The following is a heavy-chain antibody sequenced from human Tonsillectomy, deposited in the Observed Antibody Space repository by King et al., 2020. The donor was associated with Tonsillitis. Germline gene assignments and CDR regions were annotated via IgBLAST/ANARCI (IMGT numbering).Heavy chain of an antibody. V-gene: IGHV3-21*01. J-gene: IGHJ6*02. CDR1: GFTFSSYS. Sequence: VQLVESGGGLVKPGGSLRLSCAASGFTFSSYSMNWVRQAPGKGLEWVSSISSSSSYIYYADSVKGRFTISRDNAKNSLYLQMNSLRPEDTAVYYCARTITGRGYYYGIDLWGQGTRVTVSS. D-gene: IGHD1-20*01. CDR2: ISSSSSYI. CDR3: ARTITGRGYYYGIDL.